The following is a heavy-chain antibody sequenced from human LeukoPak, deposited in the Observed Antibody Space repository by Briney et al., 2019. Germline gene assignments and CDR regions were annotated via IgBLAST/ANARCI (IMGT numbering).Heavy chain of an antibody. D-gene: IGHD6-19*01. V-gene: IGHV3-33*01. Sequence: GGSLRLSCAASGFTFSSYGMHWVRQAPGKGLEGVAVIWYDGGNKYYADSVKGRFTISRDNSKNTLYLQMNSLRAEDTAVYYCAREGIAVAGIVDYWGQGTLVTVSS. J-gene: IGHJ4*02. CDR3: AREGIAVAGIVDY. CDR1: GFTFSSYG. CDR2: IWYDGGNK.